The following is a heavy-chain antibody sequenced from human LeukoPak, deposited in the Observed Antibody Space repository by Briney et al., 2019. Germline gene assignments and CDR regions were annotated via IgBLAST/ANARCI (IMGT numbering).Heavy chain of an antibody. CDR1: GFTFSSYG. D-gene: IGHD3-9*01. Sequence: GGSLRLSCAASGFTFSSYGMHWVRQAPGKGLEWVAVISYDGSNKYYADSVKGRFTISRDNSKNTLYLQMNSLRAEDTAVYYCARMILLLGDVLTVPPRGFDYWGQGTLVSVSS. CDR2: ISYDGSNK. J-gene: IGHJ4*02. CDR3: ARMILLLGDVLTVPPRGFDY. V-gene: IGHV3-30*03.